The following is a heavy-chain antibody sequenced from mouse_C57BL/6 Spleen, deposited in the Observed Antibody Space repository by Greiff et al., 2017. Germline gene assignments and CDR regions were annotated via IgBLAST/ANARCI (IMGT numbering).Heavy chain of an antibody. J-gene: IGHJ2*01. D-gene: IGHD2-2*01. V-gene: IGHV1-81*01. CDR1: GYTFTSYG. CDR3: ARRGVYYGYEGYFDY. Sequence: QVQLQQSGAELARPGASVKLSCKASGYTFTSYGISWVKQRTGQGLEWIGEIYPRSGNTYYNEKFKGKATLTADKSSSTAYMELRSLTSEDSAVYFCARRGVYYGYEGYFDYWGQGTTLTVSS. CDR2: IYPRSGNT.